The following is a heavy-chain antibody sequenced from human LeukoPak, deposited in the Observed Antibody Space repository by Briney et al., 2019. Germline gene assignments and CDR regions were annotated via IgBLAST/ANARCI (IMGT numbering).Heavy chain of an antibody. CDR2: SSAYNGNT. J-gene: IGHJ4*02. CDR1: GYTFTSYG. Sequence: ASVKVSCKASGYTFTSYGISWVRQAPGQGLEWMGWSSAYNGNTKYAQKLQGRVTMTTDTSTSTACMELRSLRSDDTAVYYCARDLLYYDSSGKPPGDYWGQGTLVTVSS. CDR3: ARDLLYYDSSGKPPGDY. V-gene: IGHV1-18*01. D-gene: IGHD3-22*01.